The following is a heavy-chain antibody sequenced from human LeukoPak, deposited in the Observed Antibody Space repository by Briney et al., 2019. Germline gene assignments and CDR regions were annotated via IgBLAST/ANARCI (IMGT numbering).Heavy chain of an antibody. V-gene: IGHV3-23*01. D-gene: IGHD3-22*01. CDR2: ISGSGGST. Sequence: PGGSLRLSCAASGFTFSSYAMSWVRQSPGKGLEWVSAISGSGGSTYYADSVKGRFTISRDNPKNTLYLQMNSLRAEDTAVYYCAKYRGYYDSSGSTSFDYWGQGTLVTVSS. CDR3: AKYRGYYDSSGSTSFDY. J-gene: IGHJ4*02. CDR1: GFTFSSYA.